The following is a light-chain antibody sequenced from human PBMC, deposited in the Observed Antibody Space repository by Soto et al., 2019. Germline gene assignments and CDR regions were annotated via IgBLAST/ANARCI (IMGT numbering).Light chain of an antibody. CDR1: QSVSSN. CDR2: GAS. CDR3: QQYNNWPQRT. Sequence: EIGLTQSPAPLSVSPGERATLSCTASQSVSSNLAWYQQKPGQAPRLLIYGASTRATGIPARFSGSGSGTEFTLTISRLQSEDFAVYYCQQYNNWPQRTFGQGTKVDIK. J-gene: IGKJ1*01. V-gene: IGKV3-15*01.